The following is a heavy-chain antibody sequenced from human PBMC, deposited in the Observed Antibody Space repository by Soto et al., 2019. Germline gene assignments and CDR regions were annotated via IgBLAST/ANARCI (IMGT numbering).Heavy chain of an antibody. CDR1: GGSISSYY. CDR2: IYYSGST. V-gene: IGHV4-59*01. J-gene: IGHJ6*02. Sequence: SETLSLTCTVSGGSISSYYWSWIRQPPGKGLEWIGYIYYSGSTNYNPSLKSRVTISVDTPKNQFSLKLSSVTAADTAVYYCARVYCGGDCKDSYYYCGMDVWGQGTTVTVSS. D-gene: IGHD2-21*02. CDR3: ARVYCGGDCKDSYYYCGMDV.